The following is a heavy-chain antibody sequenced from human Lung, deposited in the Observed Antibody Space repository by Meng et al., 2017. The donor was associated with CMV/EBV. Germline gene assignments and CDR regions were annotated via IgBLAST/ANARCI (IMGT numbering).Heavy chain of an antibody. CDR1: GYSFTNDW. J-gene: IGHJ4*02. V-gene: IGHV5-51*03. Sequence: GESLMISCTGSGYSFTNDWIGWLRQFTGRVLYWMAIIYPDDSDVRYGPSFHGHVTISADRSLTTAYLQWSSLKASDTAKYFCVSFSGDNDFVDYWGQGTLVTVSS. D-gene: IGHD3-3*01. CDR3: VSFSGDNDFVDY. CDR2: IYPDDSDV.